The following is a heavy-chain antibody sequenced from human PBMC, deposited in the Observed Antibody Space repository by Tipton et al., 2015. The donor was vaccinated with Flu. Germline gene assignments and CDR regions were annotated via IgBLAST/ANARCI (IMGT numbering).Heavy chain of an antibody. CDR3: ARHRTTDPNYYNGMDV. J-gene: IGHJ6*02. CDR1: GDSISSDYY. Sequence: TLSLTCTISGDSISSDYYWGWIRQPPGKGLEWIGNFFRTGNTYHNPSLKSRVSISIDTSKNQFSLKVFSVTAADTAVYYCARHRTTDPNYYNGMDVWGQGTTVTVSS. V-gene: IGHV4-38-2*02. CDR2: FFRTGNT. D-gene: IGHD1-7*01.